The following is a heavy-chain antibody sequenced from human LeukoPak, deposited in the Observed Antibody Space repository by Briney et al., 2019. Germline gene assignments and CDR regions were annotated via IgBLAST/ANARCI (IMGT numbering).Heavy chain of an antibody. J-gene: IGHJ4*02. CDR3: ARETRTVTIFGVVIIEYYFDY. CDR2: IIPIFGTA. Sequence: SSVKVSCKASGGTFSSYSISWVRQAPGQGLEWMGRIIPIFGTANYAQKFQGRVTISTDDSTNKSYMELNNQRSEDTAVYYCARETRTVTIFGVVIIEYYFDYWGQGTLVTVSS. D-gene: IGHD3-3*01. CDR1: GGTFSSYS. V-gene: IGHV1-69*05.